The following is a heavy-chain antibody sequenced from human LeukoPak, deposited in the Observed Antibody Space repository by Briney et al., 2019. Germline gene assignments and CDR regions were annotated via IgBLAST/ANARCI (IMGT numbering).Heavy chain of an antibody. CDR2: IYHSGST. CDR3: ARFDSNWGFDY. V-gene: IGHV4-38-2*02. Sequence: PSETLSLTCTVSGYSISSGYYWGWIRQPPGKGLEWIGSIYHSGSTYYNPSLKSRVTISVDTSKNQFSLKLSSVTAADTAVYYCARFDSNWGFDYWGQGTLVTVSS. D-gene: IGHD4-11*01. J-gene: IGHJ4*02. CDR1: GYSISSGYY.